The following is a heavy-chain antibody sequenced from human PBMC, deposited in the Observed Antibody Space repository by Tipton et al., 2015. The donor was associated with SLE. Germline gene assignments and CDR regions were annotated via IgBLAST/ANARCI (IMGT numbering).Heavy chain of an antibody. Sequence: SLRLSCAASGFTFDDYTMHWVRQAPGKGLEWVSLISWDGGSTYYADSVKGRFTISRDNAKNSLYLQMNSLRAEDTAVYYCARSVPFDYWGQGTLVTVSS. V-gene: IGHV3-43*01. J-gene: IGHJ4*02. CDR1: GFTFDDYT. CDR2: ISWDGGST. CDR3: ARSVPFDY. D-gene: IGHD4-17*01.